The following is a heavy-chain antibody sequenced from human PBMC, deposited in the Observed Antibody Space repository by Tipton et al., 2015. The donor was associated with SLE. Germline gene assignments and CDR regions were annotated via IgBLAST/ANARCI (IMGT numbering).Heavy chain of an antibody. CDR1: GHSISSGYY. V-gene: IGHV4-38-2*02. CDR3: ARDHGSGWDYHAFDI. D-gene: IGHD6-19*01. CDR2: IYHSGST. Sequence: TLSLTCAVSGHSISSGYYWGWIRQPPGKGLEWIGSIYHSGSTYYNPSLKSRVTISVDTSKNQFSLQLNSVTPEDTAVYYCARDHGSGWDYHAFDIWGQGTMVTVSS. J-gene: IGHJ3*02.